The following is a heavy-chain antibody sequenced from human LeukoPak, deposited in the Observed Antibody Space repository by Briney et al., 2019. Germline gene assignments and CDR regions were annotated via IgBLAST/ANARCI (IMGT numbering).Heavy chain of an antibody. CDR3: ARRSREDAFDI. CDR1: GFTFSSSE. V-gene: IGHV3-48*03. Sequence: GGSLRLCCVASGFTFSSSEMNWVRQAPGEGLEWVSHISSSGNVIYYADSVRGRFTISRNNAKNSLYLQMNSLRAEDTAVYYCARRSREDAFDIWGQGTMVTVSS. J-gene: IGHJ3*02. CDR2: ISSSGNVI.